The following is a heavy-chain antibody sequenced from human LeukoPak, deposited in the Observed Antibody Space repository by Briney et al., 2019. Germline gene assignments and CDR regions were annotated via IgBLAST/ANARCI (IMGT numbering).Heavy chain of an antibody. Sequence: SGGSLRLSCAASGLIFSKYWMTWVRQAPGKGLEWVSSISGSGDTTYYADSVKGRFTISRDNSKNTLYLQMNSLRAEDTAVYYCAKDLWPNYDILTGYLRGDPFEIWGQGTMVTVSS. CDR1: GLIFSKYW. CDR2: ISGSGDTT. CDR3: AKDLWPNYDILTGYLRGDPFEI. J-gene: IGHJ3*02. D-gene: IGHD3-9*01. V-gene: IGHV3-23*01.